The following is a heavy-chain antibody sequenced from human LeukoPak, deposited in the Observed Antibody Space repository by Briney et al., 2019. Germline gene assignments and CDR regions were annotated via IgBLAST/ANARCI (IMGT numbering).Heavy chain of an antibody. J-gene: IGHJ6*02. CDR3: AKGRGTDD. V-gene: IGHV3-7*01. Sequence: GGSLRLSCAASGFTFSGYWMSWVRQAPGKGLVWVANIKQDGSEKYYVDSVKGRFTVSRDNAKNSLFRQMNSLRAEDTAAYYCAKGRGTDDWGQGTTVTVSS. CDR2: IKQDGSEK. D-gene: IGHD1-26*01. CDR1: GFTFSGYW.